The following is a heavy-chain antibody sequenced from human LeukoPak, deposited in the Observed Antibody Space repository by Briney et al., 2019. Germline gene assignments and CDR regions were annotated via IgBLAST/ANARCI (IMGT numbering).Heavy chain of an antibody. CDR2: INAGNGNT. D-gene: IGHD2-21*01. Sequence: GASVKVSCKASGYTFTTYAIHWVRQAPGQGLEWMGWINAGNGNTKYSQKFQGRVTITRDTSATTAYMELSSLRSEDTAVYYCARDGGDKLLPYWGQGTLVTVSS. J-gene: IGHJ4*02. CDR1: GYTFTTYA. V-gene: IGHV1-3*01. CDR3: ARDGGDKLLPY.